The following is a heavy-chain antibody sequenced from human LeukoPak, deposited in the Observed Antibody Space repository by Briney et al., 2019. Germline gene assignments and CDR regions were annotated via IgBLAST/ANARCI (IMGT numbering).Heavy chain of an antibody. CDR3: ASRGIQLWSPFDY. Sequence: GGSVRLSCAATGFIFRSFAMSWVRQVPGKGLEWVSVIYSGGSTYYADSVKGRFTISRDNSKNTLYLQMNSLRAEDTAVYYCASRGIQLWSPFDYWGQGTLVTVSS. CDR2: IYSGGST. CDR1: GFIFRSFA. D-gene: IGHD5-18*01. V-gene: IGHV3-66*02. J-gene: IGHJ4*02.